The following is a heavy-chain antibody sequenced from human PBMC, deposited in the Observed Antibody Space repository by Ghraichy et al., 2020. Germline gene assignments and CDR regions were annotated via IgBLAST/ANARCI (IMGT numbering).Heavy chain of an antibody. CDR2: IYYSGST. CDR3: ARGPPYYDFWSAPGLYYYYYGMDV. V-gene: IGHV4-59*01. D-gene: IGHD3-3*01. CDR1: GGSISSYY. Sequence: SETLSLTCTVSGGSISSYYWSWIRQPPGKGLEWIGYIYYSGSTNYNPSLKSRVTISVDTSKNQFSLKLSFVTAADTAVYYCARGPPYYDFWSAPGLYYYYYGMDVWGQGTTVTVSS. J-gene: IGHJ6*02.